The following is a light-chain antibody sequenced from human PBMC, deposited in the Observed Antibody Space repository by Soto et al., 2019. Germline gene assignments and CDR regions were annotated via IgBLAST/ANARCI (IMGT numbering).Light chain of an antibody. J-gene: IGLJ3*02. CDR1: SSDVGGYNY. Sequence: QSALTQPPSASESPGQSVTISCTGTSSDVGGYNYVSWYQQHPGKAPKLMIYDVIKRPSGVPDRFSGSKSGNTASLTVSGLQAEDEADYYCSSYAGSNNLVFGGGTQLTVL. CDR2: DVI. V-gene: IGLV2-8*01. CDR3: SSYAGSNNLV.